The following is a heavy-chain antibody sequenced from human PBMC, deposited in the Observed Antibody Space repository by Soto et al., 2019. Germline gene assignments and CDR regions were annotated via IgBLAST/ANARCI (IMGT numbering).Heavy chain of an antibody. CDR2: IYYSGST. D-gene: IGHD3-16*01. Sequence: QVQLQESGPGLVKPSETLSLTCTVSGGSISSYYWSWIRQPPGKGLEWIGYIYYSGSTNYNPSHKSRVTIAXDTSKNQFALKLSSVTAADTAVYYCGRVWGYAFDYRGQGTLVTVSS. CDR3: GRVWGYAFDY. CDR1: GGSISSYY. V-gene: IGHV4-59*01. J-gene: IGHJ4*02.